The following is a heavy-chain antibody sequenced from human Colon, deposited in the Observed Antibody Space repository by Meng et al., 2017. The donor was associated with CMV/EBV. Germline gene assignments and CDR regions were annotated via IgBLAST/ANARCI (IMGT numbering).Heavy chain of an antibody. CDR1: GYIFTGSV. CDR2: INPITGGT. D-gene: IGHD1-26*01. V-gene: IGHV1-2*02. CDR3: ASLSGGNFDY. Sequence: VFLVHSGGEVKTRGASVNVYGKASGYIFTGSVMYWVRQAPGQGLEWLGVINPITGGTNYAQKSQGRVTMTSDTPMNTAYMKRRGLRPDDTTEYYCASLSGGNFDYWGQGTLVTVSS. J-gene: IGHJ4*02.